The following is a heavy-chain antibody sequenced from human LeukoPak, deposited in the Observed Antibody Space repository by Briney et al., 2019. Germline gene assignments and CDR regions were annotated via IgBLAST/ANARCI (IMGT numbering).Heavy chain of an antibody. J-gene: IGHJ4*02. D-gene: IGHD2-15*01. CDR1: GGSLSSGGYY. CDR3: ARGTVNYCSGGSCYLYYFDY. Sequence: SETLSLTCTVSGGSLSSGGYYWSWIRQPPGKGLEWIGYIYHSGSTYYNPSLKSRVTMSVDTSKNQFSLKLTSVTAADTAVYYCARGTVNYCSGGSCYLYYFDYWGQGTLVTVSS. V-gene: IGHV4-30-2*01. CDR2: IYHSGST.